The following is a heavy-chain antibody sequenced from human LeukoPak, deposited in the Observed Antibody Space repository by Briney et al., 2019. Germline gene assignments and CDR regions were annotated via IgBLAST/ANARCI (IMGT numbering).Heavy chain of an antibody. CDR1: GFTFSSYA. CDR3: AKILGYCSSTSCYVAGYYGMDV. J-gene: IGHJ6*04. V-gene: IGHV3-23*01. CDR2: ISGSGGST. Sequence: GGSLRLSRAASGFTFSSYAMSWVRQAPGEGLEWVSAISGSGGSTYYADSVKGRFTISRDNSKNTLYLQMNSLRAEDTAVYYCAKILGYCSSTSCYVAGYYGMDVWGKGTTVTVSS. D-gene: IGHD2-2*01.